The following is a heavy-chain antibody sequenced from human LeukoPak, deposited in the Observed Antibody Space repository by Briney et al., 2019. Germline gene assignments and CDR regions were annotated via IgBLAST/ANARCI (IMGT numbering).Heavy chain of an antibody. CDR3: ASRPDYYYYYGMDV. J-gene: IGHJ6*02. CDR1: GFTFSSYS. CDR2: ISSSSSYI. Sequence: GGSLRLSCAASGFTFSSYSMNWVRQAPGKGLEWVSSISSSSSYIYYADSVKGRFTISRDNAKNSLYLQMNSLRAEDTAVYYCASRPDYYYYYGMDVWGQGTTVNVSS. V-gene: IGHV3-21*01.